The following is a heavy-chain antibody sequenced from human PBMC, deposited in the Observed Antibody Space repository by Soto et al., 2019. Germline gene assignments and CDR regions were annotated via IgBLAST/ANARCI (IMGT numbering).Heavy chain of an antibody. D-gene: IGHD5-18*01. V-gene: IGHV4-30-4*01. Sequence: PSETLSLTCTVSDGSISSGDYYWSWIRQPPGKGLEWIGYIYYSGSTYYNPSLKSRVTISVDTSKNQFSLKLSSVTAADTAVYYCARGLDTAMDKYYFDYWGQGTLVTVSS. CDR3: ARGLDTAMDKYYFDY. J-gene: IGHJ4*02. CDR2: IYYSGST. CDR1: DGSISSGDYY.